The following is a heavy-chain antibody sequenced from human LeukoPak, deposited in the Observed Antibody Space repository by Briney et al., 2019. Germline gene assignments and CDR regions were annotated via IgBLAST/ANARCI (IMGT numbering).Heavy chain of an antibody. Sequence: SETLSLTCAVYGGSFSGYYWSWTRQPPGKGLEWIGEINHSGSTNYNPSLKSRVTISVDTSKNQFSLKLSSVTAADTAVYYCARRGSYSSSRFQHWGQGTLVTVSS. CDR2: INHSGST. V-gene: IGHV4-34*01. D-gene: IGHD6-6*01. J-gene: IGHJ1*01. CDR1: GGSFSGYY. CDR3: ARRGSYSSSRFQH.